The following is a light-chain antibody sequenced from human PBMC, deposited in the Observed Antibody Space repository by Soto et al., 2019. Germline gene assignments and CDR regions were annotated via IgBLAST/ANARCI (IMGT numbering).Light chain of an antibody. CDR1: TRDVGGYNF. J-gene: IGLJ1*01. CDR2: EVS. CDR3: TSYAGSNNYV. Sequence: QSALTQSPSASGSPGQSVTISCTGTTRDVGGYNFVSWYQHHPGKAPKLMIFEVSKRPSGVPDRCSGSKSGNTASLTVSGLQAEDEADYYCTSYAGSNNYVFGTGTKLTVL. V-gene: IGLV2-8*01.